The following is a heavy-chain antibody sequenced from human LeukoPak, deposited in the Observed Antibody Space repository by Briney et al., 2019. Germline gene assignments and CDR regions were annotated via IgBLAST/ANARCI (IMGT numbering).Heavy chain of an antibody. CDR3: ARGEVEFGELLQDFDY. CDR1: GFTFSSYA. D-gene: IGHD3-10*01. J-gene: IGHJ4*02. Sequence: GGSLRLSCSASGFTFSSYAMHWVRQAPGKGLEYVSAISSNGGSTYYADSVKGRFTISRDNSKNTLYLQMSSLRAEDTAVYYCARGEVEFGELLQDFDYWGQGTLVTVSS. V-gene: IGHV3-64D*06. CDR2: ISSNGGST.